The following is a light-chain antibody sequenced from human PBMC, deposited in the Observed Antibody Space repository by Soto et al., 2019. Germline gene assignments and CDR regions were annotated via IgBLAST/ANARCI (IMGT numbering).Light chain of an antibody. V-gene: IGKV3-20*01. J-gene: IGKJ5*01. CDR1: QTIASRY. CDR2: RTF. CDR3: QQYDTSPPT. Sequence: EIVLTQSPGTLSLSPGERATLSCRASQTIASRYLAWYQRQPGQAPRLLIYRTFARAPGIPDRFSGGGSGTDFTLTISRLEREDLAVYYCQQYDTSPPTFGQGTRLEIK.